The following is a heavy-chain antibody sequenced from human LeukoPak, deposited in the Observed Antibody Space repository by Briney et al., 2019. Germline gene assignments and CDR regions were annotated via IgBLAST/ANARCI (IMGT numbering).Heavy chain of an antibody. CDR1: GLTVSSYG. V-gene: IGHV3-23*01. CDR3: ARDRCGDICFYGLDV. Sequence: GGSLRLSCGASGLTVSSYGMSWVRQAPGKGLEWVSGVSGSGGNTYYADSVKGRFTISRDNSKNTLYLEMNSLRGEDTAVYYCARDRCGDICFYGLDVWGQGTTVSVSS. D-gene: IGHD2-21*01. CDR2: VSGSGGNT. J-gene: IGHJ6*02.